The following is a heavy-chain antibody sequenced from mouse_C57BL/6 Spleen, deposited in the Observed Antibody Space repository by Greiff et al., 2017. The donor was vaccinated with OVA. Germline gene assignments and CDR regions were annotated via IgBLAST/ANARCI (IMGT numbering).Heavy chain of an antibody. CDR1: GFTFSDYG. D-gene: IGHD1-1*01. Sequence: EVQLMESGGGLVKPGGSLKLSCAASGFTFSDYGMHWVRQAPEKGLEWVAYISSGSSTIYYADTVKGRFTISRDNAKNTLFLQMTSLRSEDTAMYYCARNYYGSRRFWYAMDYWGQGTSVTVSS. V-gene: IGHV5-17*01. CDR2: ISSGSSTI. CDR3: ARNYYGSRRFWYAMDY. J-gene: IGHJ4*01.